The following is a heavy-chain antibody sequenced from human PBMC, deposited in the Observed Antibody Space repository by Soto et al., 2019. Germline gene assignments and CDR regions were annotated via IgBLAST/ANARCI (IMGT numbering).Heavy chain of an antibody. CDR1: GYTFTGYY. V-gene: IGHV1-2*02. J-gene: IGHJ6*02. D-gene: IGHD3-16*01. Sequence: GASVKVSCKASGYTFTGYYMHWVRQAPGQGLEWMGWIDPNSGGTNYAQKFQGRVTMTRDTSISTAYMELSRLRSDDTAVYYCARELLRWYGMDVWGQGTTVTVSS. CDR2: IDPNSGGT. CDR3: ARELLRWYGMDV.